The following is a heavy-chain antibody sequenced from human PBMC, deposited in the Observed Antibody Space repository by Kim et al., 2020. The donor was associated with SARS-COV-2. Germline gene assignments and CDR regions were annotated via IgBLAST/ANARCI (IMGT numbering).Heavy chain of an antibody. Sequence: STYYNPSLKSRVTISVDTSKNQFSLKLSSVTAADTAVYYCASSFDYGDIHWGQGTLVTVSS. J-gene: IGHJ4*02. V-gene: IGHV4-39*01. CDR2: ST. D-gene: IGHD4-17*01. CDR3: ASSFDYGDIH.